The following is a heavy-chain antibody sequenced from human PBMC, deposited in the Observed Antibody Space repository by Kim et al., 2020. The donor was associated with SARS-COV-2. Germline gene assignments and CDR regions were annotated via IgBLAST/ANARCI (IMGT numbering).Heavy chain of an antibody. CDR3: ARGGVRGVDGRRMDV. D-gene: IGHD3-10*01. CDR1: GFTVSSNY. J-gene: IGHJ6*02. Sequence: GGSLRLSCAASGFTVSSNYMSWVRQAPGKGLEWVSVIYSDGSTYYADSVRGRFTISRDNSKNTLYLQMNSLRAEDTAVYYCARGGVRGVDGRRMDVWGQGTTVTVSS. V-gene: IGHV3-53*01. CDR2: IYSDGST.